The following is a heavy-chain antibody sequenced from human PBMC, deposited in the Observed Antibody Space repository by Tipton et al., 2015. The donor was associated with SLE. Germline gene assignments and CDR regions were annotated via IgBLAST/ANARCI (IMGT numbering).Heavy chain of an antibody. V-gene: IGHV4-59*11. CDR3: ARDSSGWPSSDAFDI. CDR1: TGSIFTHY. J-gene: IGHJ3*02. Sequence: LRLSCIFSTGSIFTHYWSWIRQPPGKGLEWIGNIYYTGSTNYNPSLKSRVTISLDTSKNQLSPKLTSVTAADTAVYYCARDSSGWPSSDAFDIWGQGTMVTASS. CDR2: IYYTGST. D-gene: IGHD6-19*01.